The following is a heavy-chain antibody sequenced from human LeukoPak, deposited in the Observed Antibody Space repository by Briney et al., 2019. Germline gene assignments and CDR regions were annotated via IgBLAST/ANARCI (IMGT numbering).Heavy chain of an antibody. CDR2: IRPSGDNT. Sequence: GGALRLSCAASGFTFSSYDMTWVRQAPGRGLEWVSSIRPSGDNTYYADSVKGRFTISRDNSKNTLHLQMNSLRAEDTAVYYCAKDPNSSGYYDDYWGQGTLVTVSS. CDR1: GFTFSSYD. V-gene: IGHV3-23*01. J-gene: IGHJ4*02. CDR3: AKDPNSSGYYDDY. D-gene: IGHD3-22*01.